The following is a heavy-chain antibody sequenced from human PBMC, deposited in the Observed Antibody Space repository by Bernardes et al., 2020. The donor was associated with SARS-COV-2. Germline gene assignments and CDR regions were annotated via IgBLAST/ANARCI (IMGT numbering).Heavy chain of an antibody. J-gene: IGHJ4*02. CDR2: ISSTGVYI. CDR1: VFTFNNYN. V-gene: IGHV3-21*01. D-gene: IGHD3-10*01. Sequence: GSMRLACAASVFTFNNYNMNWVRPAPGKGLEWVASISSTGVYIFYTESLQGRFTISRDNAKNSLYLQMNSLRADDTAVYYCARDPGGTLVRGFSGGYYFDYWGQGTLVTVSS. CDR3: ARDPGGTLVRGFSGGYYFDY.